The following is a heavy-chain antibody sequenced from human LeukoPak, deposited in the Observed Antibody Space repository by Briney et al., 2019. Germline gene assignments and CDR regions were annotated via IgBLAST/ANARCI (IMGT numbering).Heavy chain of an antibody. CDR3: ARGGGPYYYDSSGYYLGY. J-gene: IGHJ4*02. Sequence: ASVKVSCKASGYTFTSYDINWVRQATGQGLEWMGWMNPNSGNTGYAQKFQGRVTMTRNTSISTAYMELSSLRSEDTAVYYCARGGGPYYYDSSGYYLGYWGQGTLVTVSS. CDR1: GYTFTSYD. V-gene: IGHV1-8*01. D-gene: IGHD3-22*01. CDR2: MNPNSGNT.